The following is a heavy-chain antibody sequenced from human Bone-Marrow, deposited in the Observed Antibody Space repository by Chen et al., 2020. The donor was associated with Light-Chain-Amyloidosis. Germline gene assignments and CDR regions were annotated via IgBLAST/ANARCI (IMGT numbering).Heavy chain of an antibody. J-gene: IGHJ6*02. D-gene: IGHD6-6*01. CDR2: ISYDGTKK. CDR1: GFTFSTYG. CDR3: AMPRYSSSSFYYGMGA. V-gene: IGHV3-30*03. Sequence: QVQLVESGGGVVQPGGSLRLSCAASGFTFSTYGMHWVRQAPGKGLEWVALISYDGTKKYYADSVKGRFTISRDNSESTLYLQRDSLRAEDTSVYYCAMPRYSSSSFYYGMGAWGQGTTVTVSS.